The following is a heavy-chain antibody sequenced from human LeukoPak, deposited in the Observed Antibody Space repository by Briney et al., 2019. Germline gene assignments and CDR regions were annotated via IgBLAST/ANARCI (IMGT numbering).Heavy chain of an antibody. CDR3: ARASGLIWFGELLIHTGGAFDI. J-gene: IGHJ3*02. CDR2: IYTSGST. Sequence: SETLSLTCTVSGGSISSYYWSWIRQPAGKGLKWIGRIYTSGSTNYNPSLKSRVTMSVDTSKNQFSLKLSSVTAADTAVYYCARASGLIWFGELLIHTGGAFDIWGQGTMVTVSS. D-gene: IGHD3-10*01. CDR1: GGSISSYY. V-gene: IGHV4-4*07.